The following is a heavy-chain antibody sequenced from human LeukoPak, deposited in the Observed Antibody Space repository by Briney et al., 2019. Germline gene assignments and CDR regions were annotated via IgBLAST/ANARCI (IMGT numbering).Heavy chain of an antibody. CDR3: ARWTAMGGWFDY. CDR2: IGAYNGNT. J-gene: IGHJ4*02. CDR1: GYSFTSCG. Sequence: ASVKLSCKASGYSFTSCGISWVRQAPGQGLEWMGWIGAYNGNTNYAQKLQGRVTMTTDTATSTAYMDLRSLRSDDTDVYYCARWTAMGGWFDYWGQGTLVTVSS. D-gene: IGHD1-26*01. V-gene: IGHV1-18*01.